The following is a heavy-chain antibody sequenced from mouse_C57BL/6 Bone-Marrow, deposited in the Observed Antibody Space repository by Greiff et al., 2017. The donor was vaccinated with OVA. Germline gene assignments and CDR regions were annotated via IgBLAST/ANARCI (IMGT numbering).Heavy chain of an antibody. J-gene: IGHJ1*03. CDR1: GFSLTSYG. Sequence: VKLQESGPGLVAPSQSLSITCTVSGFSLTSYGVHWVRQPPGKGLEWLVVIWSDGSTTYNSALKSRLSISKDNSKSQVFLKMNSLQTDDTAMYYCARHQGGYSNYWYFDVWGTGTTVTVSS. D-gene: IGHD2-5*01. CDR2: IWSDGST. CDR3: ARHQGGYSNYWYFDV. V-gene: IGHV2-6-1*01.